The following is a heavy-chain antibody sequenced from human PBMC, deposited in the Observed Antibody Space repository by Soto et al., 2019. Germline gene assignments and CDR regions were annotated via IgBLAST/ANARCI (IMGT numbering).Heavy chain of an antibody. Sequence: PGESLKISCKGSGYSFTSYWIGWVRQMPGKGLEWMGIIYPGDSDTRYSPSFQGQVTISADKSISTAYLQWSSLKASDTAMYYCATSRYFDWLPNNHDAFDIWGQGTMVTVSS. V-gene: IGHV5-51*01. J-gene: IGHJ3*02. CDR3: ATSRYFDWLPNNHDAFDI. D-gene: IGHD3-9*01. CDR1: GYSFTSYW. CDR2: IYPGDSDT.